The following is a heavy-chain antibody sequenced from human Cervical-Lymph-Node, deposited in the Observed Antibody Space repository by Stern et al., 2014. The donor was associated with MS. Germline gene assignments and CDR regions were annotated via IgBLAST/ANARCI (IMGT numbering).Heavy chain of an antibody. CDR1: GGSITNYY. CDR3: AGDKGIFFL. J-gene: IGHJ4*01. Sequence: QVQLQESGPGLEKPSETLSLTCTVSGGSITNYYWSWIRQPPGKGLNVIGYIYYSWSTNYNPSLKSRVTISVDTSKIQFSLKLSSVTAADTAVYYCAGDKGIFFLWGQGTLVTVSS. CDR2: IYYSWST. V-gene: IGHV4-59*01. D-gene: IGHD2/OR15-2a*01.